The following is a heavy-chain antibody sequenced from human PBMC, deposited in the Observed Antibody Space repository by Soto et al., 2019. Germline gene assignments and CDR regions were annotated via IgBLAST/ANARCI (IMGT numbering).Heavy chain of an antibody. CDR3: ARDTLGGADDCLH. CDR1: GFTVSNLY. J-gene: IGHJ4*02. CDR2: ISSGGST. Sequence: EVQLVESGGGLVQPGGSLRLSCAASGFTVSNLYMTWVRQAPGKGRQWVAVISSGGSTYYADSVQGRFTISRDNSKNTLYLEMNSLRAEDTAVYYCARDTLGGADDCLHGGQGTLVTVSS. V-gene: IGHV3-66*01. D-gene: IGHD6-19*01.